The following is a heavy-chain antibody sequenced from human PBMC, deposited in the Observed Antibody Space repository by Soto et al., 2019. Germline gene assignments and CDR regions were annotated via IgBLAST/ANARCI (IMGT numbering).Heavy chain of an antibody. CDR3: ASHPDTAMVTLGWFDP. CDR2: ISYDGSNK. CDR1: GFTFSSYA. J-gene: IGHJ5*02. V-gene: IGHV3-30-3*01. Sequence: RLSCAASGFTFSSYAMHWVRQAPGKGLEWVAVISYDGSNKYYADSVKGRFTISRDNSKNTLYLQMNSLRAEDTAVYYCASHPDTAMVTLGWFDPWGQGTLVTVS. D-gene: IGHD5-18*01.